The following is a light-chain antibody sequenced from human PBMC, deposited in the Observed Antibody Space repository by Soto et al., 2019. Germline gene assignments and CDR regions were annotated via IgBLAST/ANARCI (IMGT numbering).Light chain of an antibody. J-gene: IGLJ2*01. V-gene: IGLV1-44*01. CDR1: SFNVGGNT. Sequence: QPVLTQPPSASGTPGQRVTISCSGSSFNVGGNTVNWYQQVTGTAPKLLINSNNQRPSGVPDRFSGSKSGTSASLAISGLQSEDEADYYCAAWDDSLNGVVFGGGTKVTVL. CDR2: SNN. CDR3: AAWDDSLNGVV.